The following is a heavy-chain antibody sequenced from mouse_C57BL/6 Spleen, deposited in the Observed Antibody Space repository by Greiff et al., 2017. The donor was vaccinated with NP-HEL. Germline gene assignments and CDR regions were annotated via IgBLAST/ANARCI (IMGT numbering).Heavy chain of an antibody. V-gene: IGHV1-80*01. J-gene: IGHJ3*01. CDR1: GYAFSSYW. CDR3: AREGNGYYVRWFAY. D-gene: IGHD2-3*01. Sequence: VQLQQSGAELVKPGASVTISCKASGYAFSSYWMNWVKQRPGKGLEWIGQIYPGDGDPNYNGKFKGKATLTADKSSSTAYMQLSSLTSEDSAVYFCAREGNGYYVRWFAYWGQGTLVTVSA. CDR2: IYPGDGDP.